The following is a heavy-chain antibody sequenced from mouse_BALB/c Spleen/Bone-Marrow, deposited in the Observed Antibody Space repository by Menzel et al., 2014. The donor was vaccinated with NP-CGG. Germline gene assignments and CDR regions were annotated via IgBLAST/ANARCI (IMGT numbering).Heavy chain of an antibody. V-gene: IGHV5-17*02. CDR1: GFTFSSFG. Sequence: EVNLVESGGGLVQPGGSRKLSCAASGFTFSSFGMHWVRQAPEKGLEWVAYISSGSSTIYYADTVKGRFTISRDNPKNTLFLQMTSLRSEDTAMYYCARGGNFAWFAYWGQGTLVTASA. J-gene: IGHJ3*01. D-gene: IGHD2-1*01. CDR3: ARGGNFAWFAY. CDR2: ISSGSSTI.